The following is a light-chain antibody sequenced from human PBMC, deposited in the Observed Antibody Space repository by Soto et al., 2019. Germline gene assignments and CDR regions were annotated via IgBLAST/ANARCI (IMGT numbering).Light chain of an antibody. CDR1: QTISSS. CDR2: DAS. Sequence: DIQMTQSPSTLSASVGDRVTITCRASQTISSSLAWYQHKPGKAPKLLTFDASTLQTGVPSRFSGSGSGTEYTLTIRSLQPDDFATYYCQQYDSSSPTFGQGTKLEIK. CDR3: QQYDSSSPT. J-gene: IGKJ2*01. V-gene: IGKV1-5*01.